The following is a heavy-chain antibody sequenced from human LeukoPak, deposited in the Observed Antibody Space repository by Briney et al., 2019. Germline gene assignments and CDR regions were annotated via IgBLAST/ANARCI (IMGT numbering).Heavy chain of an antibody. Sequence: GGSLRLSCAASGFTSSSYAMSWVRQAPGKGLEWVSTISDSGYYTYYADSVKGRFTISRDNSKNTLHLQMNSLRGEDTAVYYCTKAGLRGDDSHAKLSDYWGQGTLVTVSS. CDR3: TKAGLRGDDSHAKLSDY. J-gene: IGHJ4*02. CDR2: ISDSGYYT. CDR1: GFTSSSYA. V-gene: IGHV3-23*01. D-gene: IGHD2-21*01.